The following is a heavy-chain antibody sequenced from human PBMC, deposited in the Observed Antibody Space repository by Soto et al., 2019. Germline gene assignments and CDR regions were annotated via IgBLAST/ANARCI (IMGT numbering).Heavy chain of an antibody. D-gene: IGHD3-16*02. CDR2: LYSGGST. CDR1: GFTVSSNY. J-gene: IGHJ5*02. CDR3: ARDYRSMSWFDH. V-gene: IGHV3-66*01. Sequence: EVQLVESGGGLVQPGGSLRLSCAASGFTVSSNYMSWVRQAPGKGLEWVSVLYSGGSTYYADSVKGRFTISRDNSKNTLYLQMNSLRAEDTAVYYCARDYRSMSWFDHWGQGTLVTVSS.